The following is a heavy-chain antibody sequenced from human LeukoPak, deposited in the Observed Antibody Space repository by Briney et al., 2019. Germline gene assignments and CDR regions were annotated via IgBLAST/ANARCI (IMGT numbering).Heavy chain of an antibody. CDR2: IYYSGST. V-gene: IGHV4-59*01. CDR3: AREVASAGLDY. D-gene: IGHD5-12*01. Sequence: SETLSLTCTVSGGSISSYYWSWIRLPPGKGLEWIGYIYYSGSTNYNPSLKSRVTISVDTSKNQFSLKLSSVTAADTAVYYCAREVASAGLDYWGQGTLVTVSS. J-gene: IGHJ4*02. CDR1: GGSISSYY.